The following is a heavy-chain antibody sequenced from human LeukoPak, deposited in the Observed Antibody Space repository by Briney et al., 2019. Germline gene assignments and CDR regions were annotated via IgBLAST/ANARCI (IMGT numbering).Heavy chain of an antibody. CDR3: ARGRWYLLEPFDP. CDR2: IIPIFGTA. Sequence: ASVKVSCMASGGTFSSSAISWVRQAPGQGLEWMGGIIPIFGTANYAQKFQGRVTITTDESTSTAYMELSSLRSEDTAVYYCARGRWYLLEPFDPWGQGTLVTVSS. CDR1: GGTFSSSA. D-gene: IGHD6-13*01. J-gene: IGHJ5*02. V-gene: IGHV1-69*05.